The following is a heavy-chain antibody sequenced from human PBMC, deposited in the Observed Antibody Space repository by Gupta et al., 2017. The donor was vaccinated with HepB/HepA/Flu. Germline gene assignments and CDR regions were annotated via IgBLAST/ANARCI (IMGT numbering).Heavy chain of an antibody. CDR1: GGTFSSYA. CDR3: ARSGNSYYYYGMDV. D-gene: IGHD4-23*01. J-gene: IGHJ6*02. CDR2: IIPILGIA. V-gene: IGHV1-69*04. Sequence: QVQLVQSGAEVKKPGSSVKVSCKASGGTFSSYAISWVRQAPGQGLEWMGRIIPILGIANYAQKVQGRVTITADKSTSTAYMELSRLRSEDTAVYYCARSGNSYYYYGMDVWGQGTTVTVSS.